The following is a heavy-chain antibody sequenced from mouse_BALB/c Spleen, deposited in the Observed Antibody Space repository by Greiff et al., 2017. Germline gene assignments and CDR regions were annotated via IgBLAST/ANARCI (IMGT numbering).Heavy chain of an antibody. CDR1: GFDFSRYW. CDR3: ARPFTTATTWFAY. J-gene: IGHJ3*01. CDR2: INPDSSTI. D-gene: IGHD1-2*01. V-gene: IGHV4-1*02. Sequence: EVQLVESGGGLVQPGGSLKLSCAASGFDFSRYWMSWVRQAPGKGLEWIGEINPDSSTINYTPSLKDKFIISRDNAKNTLYLQMSKVRSEDTALYYCARPFTTATTWFAYWGQGTLVTVSA.